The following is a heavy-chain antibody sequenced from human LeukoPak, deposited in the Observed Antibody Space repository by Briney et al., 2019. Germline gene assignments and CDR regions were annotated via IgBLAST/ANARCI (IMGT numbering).Heavy chain of an antibody. CDR1: GYTLTSYD. J-gene: IGHJ6*03. V-gene: IGHV1-8*01. D-gene: IGHD6-13*01. CDR2: KNPNSGNT. Sequence: ASVQVSCKASGYTLTSYDINWVRQATGQGLEWMGWKNPNSGNTGYAQKFQGRVTMTRNTSISTAYMELSSLRSEDTAVYYCARASLGSSWYVGFYYYYYMDVWGKGTTVTVSS. CDR3: ARASLGSSWYVGFYYYYYMDV.